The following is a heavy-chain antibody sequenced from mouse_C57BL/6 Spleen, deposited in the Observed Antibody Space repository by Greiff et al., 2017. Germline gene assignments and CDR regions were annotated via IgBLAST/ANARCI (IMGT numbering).Heavy chain of an antibody. CDR3: ARKGDYGAMDY. CDR1: GYTFTSYW. D-gene: IGHD2-4*01. CDR2: IHPNSGST. V-gene: IGHV1-64*01. Sequence: QVQLQQPGAELVKPGASVKLSCKASGYTFTSYWMHWVKQRPGQGLEWIGMIHPNSGSTNYNEKFKSKATLTVDKSSSTAYMQLSSLTSEDSAVYYCARKGDYGAMDYWGQGTSVTVAS. J-gene: IGHJ4*01.